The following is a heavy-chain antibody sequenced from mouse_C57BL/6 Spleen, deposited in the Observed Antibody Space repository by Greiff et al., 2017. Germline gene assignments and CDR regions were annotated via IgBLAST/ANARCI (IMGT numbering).Heavy chain of an antibody. J-gene: IGHJ4*01. CDR2: IYPGSGST. V-gene: IGHV1-55*01. D-gene: IGHD2-4*01. CDR3: ARFDHDGIYAMDD. CDR1: GYTFTSYW. Sequence: QVQLQQPGAELVKPGASVKMSCKASGYTFTSYWITWVKQRPGQGLEWIGDIYPGSGSTNYNEKFKSKATLTVDTSSSTAYMQLSSLTSEDAAVYYGARFDHDGIYAMDDWGQGTSVTVSS.